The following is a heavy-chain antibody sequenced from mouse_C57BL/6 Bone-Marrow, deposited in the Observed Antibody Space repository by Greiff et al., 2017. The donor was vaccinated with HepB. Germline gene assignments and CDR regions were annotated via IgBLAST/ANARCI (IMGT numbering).Heavy chain of an antibody. CDR2: IYPGDGDT. J-gene: IGHJ1*03. CDR3: ARCPPITKVVVRYWYFDV. V-gene: IGHV1-82*01. CDR1: GYAFSSSW. Sequence: QVHLKQSGPELVKPGASVKISCKASGYAFSSSWMNWVKQRPGKGLEWMGRIYPGDGDTNYNGKFKGKATLTADKATSTAYMKHSSLTSEDSAVYFCARCPPITKVVVRYWYFDVWGTGTTVTVSS. D-gene: IGHD1-1*01.